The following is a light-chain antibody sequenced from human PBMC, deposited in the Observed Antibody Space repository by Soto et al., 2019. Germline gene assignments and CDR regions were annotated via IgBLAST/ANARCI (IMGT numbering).Light chain of an antibody. V-gene: IGKV3-20*01. J-gene: IGKJ3*01. Sequence: EIVLTQSPGTLSLSPGERATLSWRASQSVSSSYLAWYQQKPGQAPRLLIYGASARATGIPDRFSGSGSGTDFTLTISRLEPEDFAVYYCQQYGSPPLFTFGPGTKVDIK. CDR1: QSVSSSY. CDR2: GAS. CDR3: QQYGSPPLFT.